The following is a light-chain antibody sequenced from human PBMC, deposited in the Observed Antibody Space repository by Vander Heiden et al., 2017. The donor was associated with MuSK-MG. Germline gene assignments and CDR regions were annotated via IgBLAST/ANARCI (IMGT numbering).Light chain of an antibody. CDR1: QSISSY. Sequence: DIQLTQSPSSLSASVGDRVTITCRASQSISSYLNWYQQKPGKAPKLLIYAASSLQSGVPSRFSGSGSGTDFTLTSSRLQPEDFATYYCQQSYSNPRTVGQGTKVEIK. V-gene: IGKV1-39*01. CDR3: QQSYSNPRT. CDR2: AAS. J-gene: IGKJ1*01.